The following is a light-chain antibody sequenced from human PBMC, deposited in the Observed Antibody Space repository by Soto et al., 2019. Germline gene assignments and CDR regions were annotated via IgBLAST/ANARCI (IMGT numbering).Light chain of an antibody. V-gene: IGLV3-21*02. CDR1: KIGSKG. CDR2: DDS. CDR3: SSYAGSNILYV. J-gene: IGLJ1*01. Sequence: SYELTQPPSVSLAPGQTARITCGGNKIGSKGVHWYQQKPGQAPELVVYDDSDRPSGIPDRFSGSKSGNTASLTVSGLQAEDEADYYCSSYAGSNILYVFGTGTKLTVL.